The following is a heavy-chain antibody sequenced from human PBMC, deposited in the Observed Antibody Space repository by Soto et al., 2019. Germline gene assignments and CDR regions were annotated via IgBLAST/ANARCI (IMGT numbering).Heavy chain of an antibody. CDR1: LFTFSSYA. J-gene: IGHJ4*02. V-gene: IGHV3-23*01. D-gene: IGHD3-22*01. Sequence: ALRLSCSSSLFTFSSYAMNWVVQTPFKGLEWVSAISGSGDSTYYVDSVKGRFTISRDNSNNTLYLQMNSLRAEDTAVYYCARPHGTTYYGSYFEHWGQGTLVTVSS. CDR3: ARPHGTTYYGSYFEH. CDR2: ISGSGDST.